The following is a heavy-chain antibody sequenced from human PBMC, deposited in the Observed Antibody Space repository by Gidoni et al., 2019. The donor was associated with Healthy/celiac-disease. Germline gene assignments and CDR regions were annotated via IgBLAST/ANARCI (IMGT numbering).Heavy chain of an antibody. CDR3: ARDGGVVPARRFEWFDP. J-gene: IGHJ5*02. CDR2: IKQDGSEK. D-gene: IGHD2-2*01. V-gene: IGHV3-7*01. CDR1: GFPFSSRW. Sequence: EVQLVESGGGLVQPGGSLRLSCAASGFPFSSRWMSWVRQAPGKGLEWVANIKQDGSEKYYVDSVKGRFTISRDNAKNSLYLQMNSLRAEDTAVYYCARDGGVVPARRFEWFDPWGQGTLVTVSS.